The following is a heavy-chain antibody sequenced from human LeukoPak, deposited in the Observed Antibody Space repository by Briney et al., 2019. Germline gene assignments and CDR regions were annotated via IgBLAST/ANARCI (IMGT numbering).Heavy chain of an antibody. J-gene: IGHJ4*02. CDR2: ITGGGVGT. Sequence: GGSLRLSCAASGFTFSSYTMSWVRQAPGKELEWVSAITGGGVGTYYADSVKGRFTISRDNSRNTLYLQMNSLRADDTAVYYGAKSEDFDYWGQGTLVTVSS. V-gene: IGHV3-23*01. CDR3: AKSEDFDY. CDR1: GFTFSSYT.